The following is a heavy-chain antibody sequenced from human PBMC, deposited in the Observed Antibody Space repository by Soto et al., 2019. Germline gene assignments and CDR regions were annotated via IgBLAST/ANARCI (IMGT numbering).Heavy chain of an antibody. CDR3: ATGPVLRYFEF. J-gene: IGHJ4*02. Sequence: PSETLSLTCAVYGGSFSGYYWSWIRQPPGKGLEWIGEINHSGSTNYNPSLKSRVTISVDTSKNQFSLKLSSVTAADTAVYYCATGPVLRYFEFWGQGTLVTVSS. V-gene: IGHV4-34*01. D-gene: IGHD3-9*01. CDR1: GGSFSGYY. CDR2: INHSGST.